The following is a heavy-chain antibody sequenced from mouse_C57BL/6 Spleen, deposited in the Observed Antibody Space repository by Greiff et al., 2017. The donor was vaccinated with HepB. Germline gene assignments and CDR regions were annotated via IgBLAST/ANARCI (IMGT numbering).Heavy chain of an antibody. D-gene: IGHD2-4*01. CDR1: GYTFTSYW. V-gene: IGHV1-59*01. Sequence: QVQLQQPGAELVRPGTSVKLSCKASGYTFTSYWMHWVKQRPGQGLEWIGVIDPSDSYTNYNQKFKGKATLTVDTSSSTAYMQLSSLTSEDSAVYYCARGDYDDGFAYWGQGTLVTVSA. CDR3: ARGDYDDGFAY. CDR2: IDPSDSYT. J-gene: IGHJ3*01.